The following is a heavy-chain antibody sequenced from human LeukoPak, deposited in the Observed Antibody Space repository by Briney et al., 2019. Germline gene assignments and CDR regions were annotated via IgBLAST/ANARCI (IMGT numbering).Heavy chain of an antibody. CDR1: GFTFSNYG. CDR2: ISGSGGST. CDR3: AKMSCCYSTPEPPDY. D-gene: IGHD2-21*02. J-gene: IGHJ4*02. V-gene: IGHV3-23*01. Sequence: GGSLRLSCAASGFTFSNYGMSWVRQAPGKGLEWVSAISGSGGSTYYADSVKGRFTISRDNSKNTLYLQMNSLRAEDTAVYYCAKMSCCYSTPEPPDYWGQGTLVTVSS.